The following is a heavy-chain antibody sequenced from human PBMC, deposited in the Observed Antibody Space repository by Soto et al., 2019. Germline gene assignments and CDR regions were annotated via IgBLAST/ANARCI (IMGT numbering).Heavy chain of an antibody. CDR1: GFTFSSYS. V-gene: IGHV3-21*01. CDR3: ARYGIGPDVGDFWSGNWFDP. J-gene: IGHJ5*02. CDR2: ISSSSSYI. Sequence: PGGSLRLSCAASGFTFSSYSMNWVRQAPGKGLEWVSSISSSSSYIYYADSVKGRFTISRDNAKNSLYLQMNSLRAEDTAVYYCARYGIGPDVGDFWSGNWFDPWGQGTLVTVSS. D-gene: IGHD3-3*01.